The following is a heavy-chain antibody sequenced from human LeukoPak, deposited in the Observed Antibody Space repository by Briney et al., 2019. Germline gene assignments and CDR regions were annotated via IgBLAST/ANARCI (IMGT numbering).Heavy chain of an antibody. CDR3: ARDTRVAAAGIYYYYYYMDV. D-gene: IGHD6-13*01. CDR1: GFTFSSYW. CDR2: INSDGSST. Sequence: GGSLRLSCAASGFTFSSYWMHWVRQAPGKGLVWVSRINSDGSSTSYADSVKGRFTISRDNAKNTLYLQMNSLRAEDPAVYYCARDTRVAAAGIYYYYYYMDVWGKGTTVTVSS. J-gene: IGHJ6*03. V-gene: IGHV3-74*01.